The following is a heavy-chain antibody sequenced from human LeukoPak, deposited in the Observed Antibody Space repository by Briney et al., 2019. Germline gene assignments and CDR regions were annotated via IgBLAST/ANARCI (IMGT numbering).Heavy chain of an antibody. D-gene: IGHD3-10*01. V-gene: IGHV3-23*01. CDR1: GFTFSSSA. CDR3: AKGYYGSGSYGWFDY. J-gene: IGHJ4*02. CDR2: ISRSGDRT. Sequence: GGSLRLSCAASGFTFSSSAMNWVRQAPGKGLEWVSTISRSGDRTYYADSVKGRFTISRDNSKNTLFLQMNSLRAEDTAVYYCAKGYYGSGSYGWFDYWGQGTLVTVSS.